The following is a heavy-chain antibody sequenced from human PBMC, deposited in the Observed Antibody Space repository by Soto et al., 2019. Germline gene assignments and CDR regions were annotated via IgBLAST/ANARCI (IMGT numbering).Heavy chain of an antibody. D-gene: IGHD5-18*01. J-gene: IGHJ4*02. V-gene: IGHV1-3*01. CDR3: ARDPGYSYGYN. CDR1: GYTSMSYA. Sequence: ASVKVSCTASGYTSMSYAMHWVRQAPGQRLEWMGWINAGNGNTKYSQKFQGRVTITRDTSASTAYMELSSLRSEDTAVYYCARDPGYSYGYNWGQGTLVTVSS. CDR2: INAGNGNT.